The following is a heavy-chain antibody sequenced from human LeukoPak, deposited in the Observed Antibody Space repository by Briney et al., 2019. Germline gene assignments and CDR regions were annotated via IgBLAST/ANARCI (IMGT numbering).Heavy chain of an antibody. J-gene: IGHJ4*02. CDR3: ARAPLGGSGWPHFDD. CDR2: IYPGDSDT. Sequence: GESLKISCKGSGYSFTSYWIGWVRQMPGKGLEWMGIIYPGDSDTRYSPSFQGQVTISADKSISTAYLQWSSLKASDTAMYYCARAPLGGSGWPHFDDRGKGTLVTVSS. CDR1: GYSFTSYW. V-gene: IGHV5-51*01. D-gene: IGHD6-19*01.